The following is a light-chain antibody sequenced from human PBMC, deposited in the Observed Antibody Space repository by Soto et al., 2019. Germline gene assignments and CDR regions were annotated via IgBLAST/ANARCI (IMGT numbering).Light chain of an antibody. CDR3: LQYQSYWT. CDR1: QSISRQ. V-gene: IGKV1-5*03. CDR2: QAS. J-gene: IGKJ1*01. Sequence: DIQMTQSPSTLSASVGDRVSITCRASQSISRQLAWYQQKPGKAPNLLIYQASNLETVVPSRFTGSGSGTEFTLTISSQQPDYLATYYCLQYQSYWTFGQGTKVEVK.